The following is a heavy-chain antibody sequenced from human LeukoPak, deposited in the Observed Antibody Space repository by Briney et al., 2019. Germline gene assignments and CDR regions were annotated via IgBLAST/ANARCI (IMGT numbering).Heavy chain of an antibody. CDR1: GGSISSSNYY. CDR3: ARPHIGGGDLTDFDC. D-gene: IGHD1-26*01. CDR2: IYYTGST. V-gene: IGHV4-39*01. Sequence: PSETLSLTCTVSGGSISSSNYYWGWIRQPPGKGLEWIASIYYTGSTSYNPSLKSRVTISVDTSKNQFSLKVSSVTAADTAVYYCARPHIGGGDLTDFDCWGQGTLVTVSS. J-gene: IGHJ4*02.